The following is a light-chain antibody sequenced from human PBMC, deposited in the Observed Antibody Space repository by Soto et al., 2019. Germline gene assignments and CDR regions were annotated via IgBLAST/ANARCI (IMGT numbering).Light chain of an antibody. V-gene: IGLV2-8*01. Sequence: QSALTQPPSASGSPGQSVTISCTGSSSDVGGHNYVSWYQQHPGKAPKLIIYEVIERPSGVPDRFSGSKSGDTASLTVSGLQTEDEADYYCSSYAGSNTYVFGTGTKLTV. J-gene: IGLJ1*01. CDR2: EVI. CDR1: SSDVGGHNY. CDR3: SSYAGSNTYV.